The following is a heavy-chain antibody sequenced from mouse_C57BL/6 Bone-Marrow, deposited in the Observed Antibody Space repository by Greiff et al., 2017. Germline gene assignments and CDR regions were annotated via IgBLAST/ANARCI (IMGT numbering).Heavy chain of an antibody. D-gene: IGHD3-2*02. CDR1: GYTFTNYW. CDR3: ISTQATPLMDF. CDR2: IYPGGGYT. J-gene: IGHJ4*01. V-gene: IGHV1-63*01. Sequence: QVQLQQSGAELVRPGTSVTMSCKASGYTFTNYWIGWVKQRPGHGLEWIGDIYPGGGYTNYNEKFKSKATLTADKSSSTAYMQISSLTSEDSDSYCGISTQATPLMDFWGQGTAATVSA.